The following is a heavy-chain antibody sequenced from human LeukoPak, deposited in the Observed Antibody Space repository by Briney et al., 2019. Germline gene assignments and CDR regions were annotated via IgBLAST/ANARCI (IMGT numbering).Heavy chain of an antibody. V-gene: IGHV3-53*01. Sequence: PGGSLRLSCAASGLTVSSNYMSWVRQAPGKGLEWVSVIYSGGSTYYADSVRGRFTISRDNSKNTLYLQMNSLRAEDTAVYYCARDQVGTITGEDYYYGMDVWGQGTTVTVSS. CDR3: ARDQVGTITGEDYYYGMDV. D-gene: IGHD7-27*01. CDR2: IYSGGST. CDR1: GLTVSSNY. J-gene: IGHJ6*02.